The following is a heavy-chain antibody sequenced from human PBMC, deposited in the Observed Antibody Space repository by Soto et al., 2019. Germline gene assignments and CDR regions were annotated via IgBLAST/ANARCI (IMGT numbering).Heavy chain of an antibody. J-gene: IGHJ4*02. V-gene: IGHV3-30*03. D-gene: IGHD6-19*01. CDR2: ISYDGINT. CDR3: VTPTSDMQCLIDGLDD. CDR1: GFTFSRYG. Sequence: QVQLVESGGGVVQPGRSLRLSCAASGFTFSRYGMHWVRQPPGKGLEWVAVISYDGINTYYADSLKGRFTVSRDNSKNTLYLQMNSLKPEDTAVYYCVTPTSDMQCLIDGLDDWGQGTPVTVSS.